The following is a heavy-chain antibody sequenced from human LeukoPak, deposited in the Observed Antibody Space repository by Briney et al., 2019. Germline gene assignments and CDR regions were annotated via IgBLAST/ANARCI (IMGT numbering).Heavy chain of an antibody. CDR1: GFTFNNYA. J-gene: IGHJ4*02. CDR3: AKRSGGTFGFFDS. D-gene: IGHD3-3*01. V-gene: IGHV3-23*01. Sequence: GASLSLSCAASGFTFNNYAMSWVGQAPGKGLEWASAISYSGDTTHYADTVTGRFTIFRDNSKNTLFVQMNSLRAEDTAIYYCAKRSGGTFGFFDSWGRGTLVTVSS. CDR2: ISYSGDTT.